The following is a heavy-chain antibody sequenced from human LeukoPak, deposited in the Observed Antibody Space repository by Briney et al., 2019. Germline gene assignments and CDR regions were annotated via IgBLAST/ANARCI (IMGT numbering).Heavy chain of an antibody. CDR1: GFTFSSYW. CDR2: INSDGSST. Sequence: GGSLRLSCAASGFTFSSYWMHWVRQAPWKGLVWVSRINSDGSSTSYADSVKGRFTISRDNAKNTLYLQMNSLRAEDTDVYYCARDPIIEYFDYWGQGTLVTVSS. J-gene: IGHJ4*02. V-gene: IGHV3-74*01. CDR3: ARDPIIEYFDY.